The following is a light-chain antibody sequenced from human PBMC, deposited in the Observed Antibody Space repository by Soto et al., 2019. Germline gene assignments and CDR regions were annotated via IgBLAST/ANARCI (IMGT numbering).Light chain of an antibody. CDR2: GAS. CDR1: QSVSSN. J-gene: IGKJ2*01. CDR3: QQYNNWPLMYT. Sequence: EIVMTQSPATLSLSPGERATLSCRASQSVSSNLAWYQQKPGQAPRLLIYGASTRATGIPARFSGSGSGTEFTLTISSLQSEDSAVYYCQQYNNWPLMYTFGQGTKLEIK. V-gene: IGKV3-15*01.